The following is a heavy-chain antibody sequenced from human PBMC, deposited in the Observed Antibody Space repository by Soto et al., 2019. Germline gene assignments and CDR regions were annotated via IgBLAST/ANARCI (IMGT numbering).Heavy chain of an antibody. CDR2: IIPIFGTA. CDR1: GGTFSSYA. D-gene: IGHD2-2*02. Sequence: SVKVSCKASGGTFSSYAISWVRQAPGQGLEWMGGIIPIFGTANYAQKFQGRVTITADESTSTAYMELSSLRSEDTAVYYCARSSWGSGSSPSCYNYFDYCGQGTRVTVSS. CDR3: ARSSWGSGSSPSCYNYFDY. V-gene: IGHV1-69*13. J-gene: IGHJ4*02.